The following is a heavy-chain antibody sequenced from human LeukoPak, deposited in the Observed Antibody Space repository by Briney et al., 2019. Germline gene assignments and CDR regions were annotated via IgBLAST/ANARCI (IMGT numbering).Heavy chain of an antibody. Sequence: ASVKVSCKASGYTFTNYYMHWVRQAPGQGLEWMGNINPSDGSTNYAQKLQGRVTMTRDTSTSTVYMELSSLRSEDTAVYYCARDRSASRSLLWFGELPDDYWGQGTLVTVSS. V-gene: IGHV1-46*01. CDR2: INPSDGST. D-gene: IGHD3-10*01. CDR1: GYTFTNYY. CDR3: ARDRSASRSLLWFGELPDDY. J-gene: IGHJ4*02.